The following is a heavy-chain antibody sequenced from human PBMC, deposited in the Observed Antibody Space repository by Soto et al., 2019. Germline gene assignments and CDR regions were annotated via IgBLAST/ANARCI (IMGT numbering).Heavy chain of an antibody. J-gene: IGHJ4*01. V-gene: IGHV2-5*02. CDR1: GFSLSTSGVG. Sequence: SGPTLVNPTQTLTLTCTFSGFSLSTSGVGVGWIRQPPGKALEWLALIYWDDDKRYNPSLKSRLTITKDTSKNQVVLTMTNMDPVDTATYCSVLSLITMVRGVTTGSNFDYSGHGTLVTVSS. D-gene: IGHD3-10*01. CDR2: IYWDDDK. CDR3: VLSLITMVRGVTTGSNFDY.